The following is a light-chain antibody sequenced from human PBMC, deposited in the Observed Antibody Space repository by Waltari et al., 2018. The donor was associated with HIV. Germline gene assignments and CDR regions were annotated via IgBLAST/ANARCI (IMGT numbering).Light chain of an antibody. CDR2: SSD. V-gene: IGLV1-47*01. J-gene: IGLJ1*01. Sequence: QSVLSQPPSMSGAPGQRVTLPCSGNTSNIAANYVYWFQHGPDAAPKLFIFSSDRRPSGVPGRVSGSKAGTSAYLAISGLRPEDEADYYCATWDDNLNTYVFGPGTRLSVL. CDR1: TSNIAANY. CDR3: ATWDDNLNTYV.